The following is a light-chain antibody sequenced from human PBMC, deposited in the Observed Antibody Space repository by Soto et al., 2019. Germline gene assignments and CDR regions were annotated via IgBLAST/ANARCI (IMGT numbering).Light chain of an antibody. Sequence: IQMTQSPSSLSASVGYRVTITCRSSQSISSWLAWYQQKPGKAPKLLIYAASTLQSGVPSRFSGSGSGTEFTLTISSLQPEDFATYYCQQFNSYPITFGQGTRLEIK. V-gene: IGKV1-9*01. CDR1: QSISSW. CDR3: QQFNSYPIT. CDR2: AAS. J-gene: IGKJ5*01.